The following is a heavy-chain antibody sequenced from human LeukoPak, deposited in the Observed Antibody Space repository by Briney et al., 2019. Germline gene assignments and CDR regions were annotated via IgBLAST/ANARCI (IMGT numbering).Heavy chain of an antibody. CDR1: GYTLTELS. J-gene: IGHJ4*02. CDR2: FDPEDGET. V-gene: IGHV1-24*01. CDR3: ARGVYTRSSSASSDY. Sequence: GASVKASCKVSGYTLTELSMHWVRQAPGKGLEWMGGFDPEDGETIYAQKFQGRVTMTEDTSTDTAYMELSSLRSEDTAVYYCARGVYTRSSSASSDYWGQGTLVTISS. D-gene: IGHD6-6*01.